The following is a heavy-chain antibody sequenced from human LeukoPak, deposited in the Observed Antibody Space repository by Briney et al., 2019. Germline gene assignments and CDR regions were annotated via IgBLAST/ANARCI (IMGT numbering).Heavy chain of an antibody. D-gene: IGHD3-10*01. Sequence: PGGSLRLSCAASGFTFSSYSMNWVRQAPGKGLEWVSYISSSSSTIYYADSVKGRFTISRDNAKNSLYLQMNSLRAEDTAVYYCARDREGARTQYYFDYWGQGTLVTVSS. J-gene: IGHJ4*02. CDR2: ISSSSSTI. CDR1: GFTFSSYS. V-gene: IGHV3-48*04. CDR3: ARDREGARTQYYFDY.